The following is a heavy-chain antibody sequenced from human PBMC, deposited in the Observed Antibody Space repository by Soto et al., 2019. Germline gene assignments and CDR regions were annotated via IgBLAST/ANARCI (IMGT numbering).Heavy chain of an antibody. CDR3: ARDVGV. CDR2: IYRGGDR. Sequence: EVQLVESGGGLVQPGGSLRLSCAASGITVNNNYMSWVRQAPGKGLEWVSVIYRGGDRGYADSVKGRFTISRDNSKNTVYLQMNGLRAEDTAIYYCARDVGVWGRGTTVIVSS. J-gene: IGHJ6*04. CDR1: GITVNNNY. V-gene: IGHV3-66*01.